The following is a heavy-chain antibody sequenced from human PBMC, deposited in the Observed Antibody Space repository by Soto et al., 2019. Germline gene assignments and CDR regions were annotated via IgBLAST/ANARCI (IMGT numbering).Heavy chain of an antibody. Sequence: QVQLVQSGAEVKKPGSSVKVSCKASGGTFSSYTISWVRPAHGQGLEWMGRIIPILGIATYAQKFQGRATITADKSTSTAYMERSSLRSEATAGYYCAREEYYYGSGAFFDYWGQGTLVTVSS. CDR3: AREEYYYGSGAFFDY. CDR2: IIPILGIA. J-gene: IGHJ4*02. V-gene: IGHV1-69*08. CDR1: GGTFSSYT. D-gene: IGHD3-10*01.